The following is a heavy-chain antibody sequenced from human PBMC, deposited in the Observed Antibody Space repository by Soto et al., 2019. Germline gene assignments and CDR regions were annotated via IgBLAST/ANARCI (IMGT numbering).Heavy chain of an antibody. CDR3: TTESYSSVTITRFDY. D-gene: IGHD4-4*01. Sequence: EVQLVESGGGLVQPGGSLRLSCAASGFTFSYAWINWVRQAPGKGLEWVGRIKSRTDGGTTDFAAPVKGRFAISRDDAKNILFLQMNSLQIEDTAVYYCTTESYSSVTITRFDYWGRGALVTVSS. J-gene: IGHJ4*01. V-gene: IGHV3-15*07. CDR2: IKSRTDGGTT. CDR1: GFTFSYAW.